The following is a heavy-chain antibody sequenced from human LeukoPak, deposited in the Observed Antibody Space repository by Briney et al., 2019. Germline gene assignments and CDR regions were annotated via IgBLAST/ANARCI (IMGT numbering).Heavy chain of an antibody. CDR2: INHSGST. CDR3: ARVTHYGSGSQFDN. J-gene: IGHJ4*02. Sequence: SETLSLTCAASGGSISSGGYSWSWIRQPPGKDLEWIGYINHSGSTYYNPSLKSRVTISVDRSKNQFSLKLSSVTAADTAVYYCARVTHYGSGSQFDNWGQGTLVTVSS. V-gene: IGHV4-30-2*01. D-gene: IGHD3-10*01. CDR1: GGSISSGGYS.